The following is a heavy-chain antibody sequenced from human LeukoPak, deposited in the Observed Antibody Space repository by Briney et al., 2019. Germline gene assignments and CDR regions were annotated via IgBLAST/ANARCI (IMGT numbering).Heavy chain of an antibody. CDR2: INHSGST. CDR3: ARLVTFGYYYYYYYMDV. Sequence: SETLSLTCAVYGGSFSGYYWSWIRQPPGKGLEWIGEINHSGSTNYNPSLKSRVTISVDTSKNQFSLKLSSVTAADTAVYYCARLVTFGYYYYYYYMDVWGKGTTVTISS. D-gene: IGHD4-23*01. J-gene: IGHJ6*03. CDR1: GGSFSGYY. V-gene: IGHV4-34*01.